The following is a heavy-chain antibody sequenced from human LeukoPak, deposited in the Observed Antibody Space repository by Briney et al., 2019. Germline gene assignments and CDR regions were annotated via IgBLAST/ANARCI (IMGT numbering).Heavy chain of an antibody. CDR2: INAGNGNT. D-gene: IGHD3-3*01. Sequence: VASVKVSCKASGYTFTSYAMHWVRQAPGQRLEWMGWINAGNGNTKYSQKFQGRVTITRDTSASTAYMELSSLRSEDTAVYYCARGERITIFGVVTLPTDYWGQGTLVTVSS. CDR3: ARGERITIFGVVTLPTDY. CDR1: GYTFTSYA. J-gene: IGHJ4*02. V-gene: IGHV1-3*01.